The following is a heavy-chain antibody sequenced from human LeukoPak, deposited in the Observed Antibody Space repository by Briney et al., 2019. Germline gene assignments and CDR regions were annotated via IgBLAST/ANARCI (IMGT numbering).Heavy chain of an antibody. D-gene: IGHD3-10*01. CDR1: GFAFSSYS. CDR2: ISSSSSYI. CDR3: ARLPYGSGSYYTDY. J-gene: IGHJ4*02. V-gene: IGHV3-21*01. Sequence: GGSLRLSCAASGFAFSSYSMNWVRQAPGKGLEWVSSISSSSSYIYYADSVKGRFTISRDNAKNSLYLQMNSLRAEDTAVYYCARLPYGSGSYYTDYWGQGTLVTVSS.